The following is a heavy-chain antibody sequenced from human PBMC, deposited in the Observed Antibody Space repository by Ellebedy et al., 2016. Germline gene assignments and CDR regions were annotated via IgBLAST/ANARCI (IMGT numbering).Heavy chain of an antibody. CDR1: GFTFSRFD. V-gene: IGHV3-30*03. D-gene: IGHD3-22*01. CDR3: ARVRSPDYSTNYDLDV. Sequence: GGSLRLXXAASGFTFSRFDIHWVRQAQGKGLEWVAAISNDGNDENYGASVKGRFSISRDNSKNRVYLQMSSLRVEDTAVYSCARVRSPDYSTNYDLDVWGQGITVTVSS. J-gene: IGHJ6*02. CDR2: ISNDGNDE.